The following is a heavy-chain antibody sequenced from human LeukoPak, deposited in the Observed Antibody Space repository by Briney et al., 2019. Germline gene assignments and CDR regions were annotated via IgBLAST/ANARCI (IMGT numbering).Heavy chain of an antibody. J-gene: IGHJ4*02. CDR2: IKQDGSEK. V-gene: IGHV3-7*01. Sequence: GGSLRLSCAASGFTFSDYWMSWVRQAPGKGLEWVANIKQDGSEKHYVDSVKGRFTISRDNAKNSLSLQMNSLRADDTSVYYCARTHDSSGYRYFDYWGQGTLVTVSS. CDR1: GFTFSDYW. CDR3: ARTHDSSGYRYFDY. D-gene: IGHD3-22*01.